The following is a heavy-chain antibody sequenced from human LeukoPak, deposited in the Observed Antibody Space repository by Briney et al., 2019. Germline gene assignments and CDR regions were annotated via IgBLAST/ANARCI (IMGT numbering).Heavy chain of an antibody. J-gene: IGHJ4*02. CDR3: ARGGNRFGGFYFDY. V-gene: IGHV4-31*03. CDR2: IPHSGSS. D-gene: IGHD3-10*01. Sequence: SETLSLTCTVSANSLSSGGHYWAWIRELPGKGLEPLGFIPHSGSSRHNPSLKDRVAISVDATRKQFALRLSSVTAADTAIYYCARGGNRFGGFYFDYWGKGIQVIVSS. CDR1: ANSLSSGGHY.